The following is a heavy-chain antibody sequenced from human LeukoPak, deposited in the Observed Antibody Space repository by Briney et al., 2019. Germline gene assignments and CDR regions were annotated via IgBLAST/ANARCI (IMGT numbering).Heavy chain of an antibody. V-gene: IGHV4-59*01. CDR3: ARLRQAFGDQHVGWFDP. J-gene: IGHJ5*02. CDR2: IYNSGT. CDR1: GDSITTYY. Sequence: SETLSLTCTVSGDSITTYYWTWIRQPPGKGLEWIGDIYNSGTTYNPSLKSRVTISADTSKSHFSLKVTSVTAADTAVYYCARLRQAFGDQHVGWFDPWGQGILVTVSS. D-gene: IGHD4-17*01.